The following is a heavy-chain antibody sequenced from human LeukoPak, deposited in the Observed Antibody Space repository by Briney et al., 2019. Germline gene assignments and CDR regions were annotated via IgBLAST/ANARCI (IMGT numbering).Heavy chain of an antibody. J-gene: IGHJ5*02. V-gene: IGHV1-24*01. Sequence: ASVKVSCKVSGYRLSEVSIHWVRQRPGKGLEWVGGIDPEYHESIYAQQFQGRVTMTEDTSTDTAYMEMSSLRAEDTAVYYCATGPRRYYASRGYYYARGWFDPWGQGTLVTVSS. D-gene: IGHD3-22*01. CDR1: GYRLSEVS. CDR3: ATGPRRYYASRGYYYARGWFDP. CDR2: IDPEYHES.